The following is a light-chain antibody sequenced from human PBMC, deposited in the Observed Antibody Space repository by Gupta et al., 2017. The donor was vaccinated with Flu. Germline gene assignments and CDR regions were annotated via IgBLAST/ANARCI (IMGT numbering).Light chain of an antibody. J-gene: IGKJ1*01. CDR2: LGS. CDR1: QSLLHNNGYNY. CDR3: RQALQTPRT. Sequence: IVMTQSPLSLPVTPGEPASISCRSSQSLLHNNGYNYLDWYLQKPGQSPQLLIYLGSNRASGVPDRFSGSGSGTDFTLKISRVEAEDVGVYYCRQALQTPRTFGQGTKVEIK. V-gene: IGKV2-28*01.